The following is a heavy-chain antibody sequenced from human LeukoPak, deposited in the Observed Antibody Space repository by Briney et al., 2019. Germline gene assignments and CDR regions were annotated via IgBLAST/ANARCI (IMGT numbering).Heavy chain of an antibody. J-gene: IGHJ4*02. CDR3: AKDMRTDAAGTLDY. Sequence: GGSLRLSCAASGFTFDDYAMHWVRQAPGKGVERVSGISWNSGRIGYGDSVKGRFTISRDNAKNSLYLQMNSLRAEDTALYYCAKDMRTDAAGTLDYWGQGTLVTVSS. V-gene: IGHV3-9*01. CDR2: ISWNSGRI. CDR1: GFTFDDYA. D-gene: IGHD6-13*01.